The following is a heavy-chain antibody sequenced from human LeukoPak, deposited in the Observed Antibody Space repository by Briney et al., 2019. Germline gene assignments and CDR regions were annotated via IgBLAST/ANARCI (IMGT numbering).Heavy chain of an antibody. CDR3: AKDANYGSGRLDVDY. CDR1: GFTFSSYA. D-gene: IGHD3-10*01. Sequence: GGSLRLSCAASGFTFSSYAMSWVRQAPGKGLEWVSAISGSGGSTYYADSVKGRFTISRGNSKNTLYLQMNSLRAEDTAVYYCAKDANYGSGRLDVDYWGQGTLVTVSS. J-gene: IGHJ4*02. V-gene: IGHV3-23*01. CDR2: ISGSGGST.